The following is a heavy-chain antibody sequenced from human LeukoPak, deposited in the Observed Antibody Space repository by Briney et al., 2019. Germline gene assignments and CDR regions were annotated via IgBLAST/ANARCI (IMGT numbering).Heavy chain of an antibody. Sequence: SETLSLTCAVYGGSFSGYYWSWIRQPPGKGLEWIGEINHSGSTNYNPSLKSRVTISVDTSKNQFSLKLSSVTAADTAVYYCARVPYVLLWFGELSFSGMDVWGKGTTVTVSS. CDR1: GGSFSGYY. CDR3: ARVPYVLLWFGELSFSGMDV. CDR2: INHSGST. J-gene: IGHJ6*04. V-gene: IGHV4-34*01. D-gene: IGHD3-10*01.